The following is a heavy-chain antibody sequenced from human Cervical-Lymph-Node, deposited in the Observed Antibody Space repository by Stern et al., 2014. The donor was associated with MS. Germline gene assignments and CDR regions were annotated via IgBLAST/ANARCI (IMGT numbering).Heavy chain of an antibody. V-gene: IGHV1-69*01. CDR3: ARDNDDHGMDV. CDR1: GDTFSSYA. Sequence: QVQLVQSGAEVKKPGSSVKVSCKASGDTFSSYAFSWVRQAPGQGLEWMGGIIPIFGTTHYAPKFQGRVNMTADESTSIAYMELSSLRPEDTAIYYCARDNDDHGMDVWGQGTTVTVSS. D-gene: IGHD1-1*01. J-gene: IGHJ6*02. CDR2: IIPIFGTT.